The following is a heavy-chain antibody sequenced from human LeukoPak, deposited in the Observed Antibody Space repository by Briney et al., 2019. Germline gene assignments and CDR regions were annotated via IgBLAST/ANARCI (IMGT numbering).Heavy chain of an antibody. CDR2: IKSKTDGGTT. CDR1: GFTFSNAW. J-gene: IGHJ4*02. D-gene: IGHD1-26*01. Sequence: GGSLRLSCAASGFTFSNAWMSWVRQAPGKGLEWVGRIKSKTDGGTTDYAAPVKGRFTISRDDSKNTLYLQMNSLKTEDTAVYYCTTEPVGASRRGLDYWGQGTLVTVSS. V-gene: IGHV3-15*01. CDR3: TTEPVGASRRGLDY.